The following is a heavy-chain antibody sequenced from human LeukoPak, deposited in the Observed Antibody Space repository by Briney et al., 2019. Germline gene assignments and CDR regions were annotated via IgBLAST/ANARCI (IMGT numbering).Heavy chain of an antibody. CDR1: GFTFSSYS. CDR2: INHSGST. V-gene: IGHV4-34*01. Sequence: PGGSLRLSCAASGFTFSSYSMNWVRQAPGKGLEWIGEINHSGSTNYNPSLKSRVTISVDTSKNQFSLKLSSVTAADTAVYYCARGWRELRVFDYWGQGTLVTVSS. CDR3: ARGWRELRVFDY. D-gene: IGHD1-26*01. J-gene: IGHJ4*02.